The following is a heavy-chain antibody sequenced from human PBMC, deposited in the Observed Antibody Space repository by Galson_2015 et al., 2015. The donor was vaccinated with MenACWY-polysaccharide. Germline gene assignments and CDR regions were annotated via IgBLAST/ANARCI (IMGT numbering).Heavy chain of an antibody. Sequence: SLRLSCAASGFTFSSSEMTWVRQAPGKGLEWLSYISSSAGTTYYADSVRGRFTISRDNAKTSLYLQMNSLRAEDTAVYYCVRVPGGGYGHVFDYWGQGTLVTVSS. V-gene: IGHV3-48*03. CDR2: ISSSAGTT. J-gene: IGHJ4*02. D-gene: IGHD5-18*01. CDR3: VRVPGGGYGHVFDY. CDR1: GFTFSSSE.